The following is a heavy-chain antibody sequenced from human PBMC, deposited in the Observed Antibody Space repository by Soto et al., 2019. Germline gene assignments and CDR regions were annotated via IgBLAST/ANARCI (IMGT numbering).Heavy chain of an antibody. J-gene: IGHJ4*02. V-gene: IGHV4-28*01. CDR3: ARREIQGPIDY. Sequence: SETLSLTCAVSGYSISSSNWFGWNRQPPGKGLEWIGYIYYSGTTYYNPSLKSRVTMSVDTSKNQFSLKLTSVTAVDTAVYYCARREIQGPIDYWGQGTLVTVSS. CDR1: GYSISSSNW. D-gene: IGHD1-26*01. CDR2: IYYSGTT.